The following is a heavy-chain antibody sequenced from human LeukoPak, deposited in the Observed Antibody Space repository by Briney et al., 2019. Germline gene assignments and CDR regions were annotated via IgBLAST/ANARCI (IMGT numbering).Heavy chain of an antibody. D-gene: IGHD3-22*01. Sequence: PSGTLSLTCSVSDDSITMYYWTWIRQPPPKGLEWIGYVYHTERTNFNPSLNGRVSISSDTTKNLSYLRLRAVTAADTAVYFCARDWYYYDSSGYYRFDYWGQGTLVTVSS. CDR2: VYHTERT. CDR3: ARDWYYYDSSGYYRFDY. J-gene: IGHJ4*02. V-gene: IGHV4-59*01. CDR1: DDSITMYY.